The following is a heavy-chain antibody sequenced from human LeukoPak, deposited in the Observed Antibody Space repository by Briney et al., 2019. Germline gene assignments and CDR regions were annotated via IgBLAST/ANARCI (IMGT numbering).Heavy chain of an antibody. V-gene: IGHV3-30-3*01. CDR1: GFTFSSYA. CDR3: ARGYSGYDYYFDY. J-gene: IGHJ4*02. CDR2: MSYDGSNK. Sequence: PGRSLRLSCAASGFTFSSYAMHWVRQAPGKGLEWVAVMSYDGSNKYYADSVKGRFTISRDNSKNTLYLQMNSLRAEDTAVYYCARGYSGYDYYFDYWGQGTLVTVSS. D-gene: IGHD5-12*01.